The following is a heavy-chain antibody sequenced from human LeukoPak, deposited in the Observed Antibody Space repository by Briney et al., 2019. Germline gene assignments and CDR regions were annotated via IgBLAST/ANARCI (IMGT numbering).Heavy chain of an antibody. CDR2: INSNSGGT. J-gene: IGHJ4*02. Sequence: ASVKVSCKASGYTFSDYYVHWVRQAPGQGLEWVGWINSNSGGTNYAQKFQGRVTMTRDTSISTGYMEVSSLRSEDTAVYYCARTLRRDVYWGQGTLVTVSS. CDR3: ARTLRRDVY. CDR1: GYTFSDYY. V-gene: IGHV1-2*02.